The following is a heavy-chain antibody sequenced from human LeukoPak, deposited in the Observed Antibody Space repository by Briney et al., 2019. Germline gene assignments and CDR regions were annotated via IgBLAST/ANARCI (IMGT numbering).Heavy chain of an antibody. V-gene: IGHV3-7*01. Sequence: GGSLRLSCAASGFTFSGFSMSWVRQSPTKGLEWVANIKQDGSERYYVDSVKGRFTISRDNAKNSLSLQMDNLRVEDTAVYYCARAGSHWHYVYWGQGTVVTVSS. CDR1: GFTFSGFS. CDR3: ARAGSHWHYVY. CDR2: IKQDGSER. J-gene: IGHJ4*02. D-gene: IGHD3-10*01.